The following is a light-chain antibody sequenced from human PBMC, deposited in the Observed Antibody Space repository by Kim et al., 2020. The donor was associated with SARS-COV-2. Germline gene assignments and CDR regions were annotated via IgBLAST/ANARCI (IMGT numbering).Light chain of an antibody. Sequence: SVSPGQTARITCSGDKLEDKYVCWYQQKAGQPPVLLIYQDTKWPSGIPERFSGSNSGNTATLTISGTQAMDEADYYCQTWDSSSVIFGGGTQLTVL. V-gene: IGLV3-1*01. CDR1: KLEDKY. J-gene: IGLJ2*01. CDR3: QTWDSSSVI. CDR2: QDT.